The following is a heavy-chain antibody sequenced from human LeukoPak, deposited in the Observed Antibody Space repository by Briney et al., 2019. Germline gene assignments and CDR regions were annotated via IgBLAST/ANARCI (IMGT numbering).Heavy chain of an antibody. CDR3: VRSLPGTMLRGYGMDV. D-gene: IGHD3-10*01. Sequence: GESQKISCKTSGYTFSSYWIGWVRHMPGKGLECMGVIFPRDSDTRYSPSFQGQVTISADKSTNTAYLHWGSLKASDTAMYYCVRSLPGTMLRGYGMDVWGPGTTVIVS. J-gene: IGHJ6*02. V-gene: IGHV5-51*01. CDR2: IFPRDSDT. CDR1: GYTFSSYW.